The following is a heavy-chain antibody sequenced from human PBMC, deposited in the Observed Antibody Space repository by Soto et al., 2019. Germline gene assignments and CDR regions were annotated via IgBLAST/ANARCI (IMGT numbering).Heavy chain of an antibody. CDR2: IYPGDHET. V-gene: IGHV5-51*01. CDR3: ARHGTDSSGYYPIGSYYYGMDV. D-gene: IGHD3-22*01. CDR1: GYTFSHFW. J-gene: IGHJ6*02. Sequence: CQCSGYTFSHFWIGWVRQLPGQGLEWLGIIYPGDHETRYSPSFRGKVTLSVDESISTAYLQWSSLKASDTAMYYCARHGTDSSGYYPIGSYYYGMDVWGQGTTVTVSS.